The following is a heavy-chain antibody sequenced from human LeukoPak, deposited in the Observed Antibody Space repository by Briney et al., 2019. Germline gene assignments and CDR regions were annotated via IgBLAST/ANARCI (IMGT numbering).Heavy chain of an antibody. CDR1: QVTFSRFA. CDR3: AKHLGSHSFLFYYMDV. D-gene: IGHD2-21*01. V-gene: IGHV3-23*01. CDR2: LSGSGTAT. J-gene: IGHJ6*03. Sequence: GGSLRLSCEASQVTFSRFAMSWSREAPGTGLEWVSTLSGSGTATYYADSVKGRFTTSRDNSKDTWYLQMDNLRADDTAVYYCAKHLGSHSFLFYYMDVWGTGTSVIVSS.